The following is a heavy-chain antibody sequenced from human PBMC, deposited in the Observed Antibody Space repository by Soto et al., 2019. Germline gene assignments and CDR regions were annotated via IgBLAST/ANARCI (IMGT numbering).Heavy chain of an antibody. CDR1: GFCFSDYS. J-gene: IGHJ4*02. CDR3: ARARRKDWYSDY. Sequence: GGSLRLSCTASGFCFSDYSFNWVRQAPGKGLEWVSSITNTGTNAYYADSVKGRFTISKDSADNSLILQMTSLRAEDTAVYYCARARRKDWYSDYWGQGTLVTVSS. D-gene: IGHD2-21*02. CDR2: ITNTGTNA. V-gene: IGHV3-21*01.